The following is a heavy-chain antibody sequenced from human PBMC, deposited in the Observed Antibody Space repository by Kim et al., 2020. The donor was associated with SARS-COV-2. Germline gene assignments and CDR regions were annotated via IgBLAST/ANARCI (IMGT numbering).Heavy chain of an antibody. Sequence: ASVKVSCKASGYTFTSYYMHWVRQAPGQGLEWMGIINPSGGSTSYAQKFQGRVTMTRDTSTSTVYMELSSLRSEDTAVYYCARDLCVEMATIPREWPCYYGMDVWGQGTTVTVSS. CDR1: GYTFTSYY. CDR3: ARDLCVEMATIPREWPCYYGMDV. V-gene: IGHV1-46*01. J-gene: IGHJ6*02. CDR2: INPSGGST. D-gene: IGHD3-3*01.